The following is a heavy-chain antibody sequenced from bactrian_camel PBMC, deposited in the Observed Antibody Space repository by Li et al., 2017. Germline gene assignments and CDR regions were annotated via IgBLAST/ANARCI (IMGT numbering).Heavy chain of an antibody. CDR3: AAAAFGSVGACNTARREYNA. CDR2: ISWGAGNT. J-gene: IGHJ4*01. CDR1: EYPGGSNS. Sequence: HVQLVESGGGSVQAGGSLRLSCVASEYPGGSNSMGWFRQAPGKEREAVSCISWGAGNTYYAASAKGRFTISKDNAKDTDTLYLEMNNLEPEDSAMYYCAAAAFGSVGACNTARREYNAWGQGTQVTVS. V-gene: IGHV3S60*01. D-gene: IGHD6*01.